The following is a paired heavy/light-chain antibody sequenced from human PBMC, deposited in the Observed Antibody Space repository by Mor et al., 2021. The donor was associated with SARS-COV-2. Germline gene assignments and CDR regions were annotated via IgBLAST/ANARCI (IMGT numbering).Heavy chain of an antibody. J-gene: IGHJ4*02. CDR2: IIPISNTP. CDR3: GRSMTDLFYFDY. Sequence: QLKVMQSGAEVKKPGSSVKVSCKASGGTFNNYAIGWVRQAPGQGLEYMGGIIPISNTPNYAQKFQGRVTITADKSTATAYMELSSLRSEDTAVYFCGRSMTDLFYFDYWGPGSLVTVSS. CDR1: GGTFNNYA. D-gene: IGHD2-21*02. V-gene: IGHV1-69*06.
Light chain of an antibody. J-gene: IGKJ1*01. V-gene: IGKV3-11*01. CDR3: QHRSTWPA. CDR1: QSVSSY. CDR2: DAS. Sequence: EIVLTQSPDTLSLSPGERATLSCKASQSVSSYLAWYQQKPGQAPRLLIYDASHRATGIPDRFSGSGSGTDFTLTISSLEPEDFAVYYCQHRSTWPAFGQGTKVEIK.